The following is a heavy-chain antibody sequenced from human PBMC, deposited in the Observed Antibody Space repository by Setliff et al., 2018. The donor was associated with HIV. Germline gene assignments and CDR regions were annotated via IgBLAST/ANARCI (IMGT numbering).Heavy chain of an antibody. J-gene: IGHJ5*02. Sequence: PSETLSLTCTVSSGSISSHHYWTWIRQPPGKGLEWIGYISNTGNISYNPSLKSRVTISLDTSKKQFSLRLSSVTAADTAVYYCARGLGGYCSSVSCYEADHWGQGTLVTVSS. CDR2: ISNTGNI. CDR1: SGSISSHHY. V-gene: IGHV4-59*11. D-gene: IGHD2-2*01. CDR3: ARGLGGYCSSVSCYEADH.